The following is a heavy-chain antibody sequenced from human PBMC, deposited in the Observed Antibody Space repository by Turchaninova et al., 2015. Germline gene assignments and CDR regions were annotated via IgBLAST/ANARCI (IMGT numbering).Heavy chain of an antibody. Sequence: QVTLKESGPTLVKPTQTLTLTCRFLGFPLITSGLGLGWIRQPPGKALEWLAVVYWDDDKRYSPSLESRLTVTKDISKNQVVLTMTNMDPADTATYYCAYSRVPGTGFIGFFWGQGILVTVSS. D-gene: IGHD3/OR15-3a*01. CDR2: VYWDDDK. V-gene: IGHV2-5*02. J-gene: IGHJ4*02. CDR1: GFPLITSGLG. CDR3: AYSRVPGTGFIGFF.